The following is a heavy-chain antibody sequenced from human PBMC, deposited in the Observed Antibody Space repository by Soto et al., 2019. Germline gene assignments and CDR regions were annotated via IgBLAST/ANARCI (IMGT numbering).Heavy chain of an antibody. CDR3: ARGSNSNNWKLFDY. D-gene: IGHD1-1*01. CDR2: MYAAGST. V-gene: IGHV3-66*01. Sequence: EVQLVESGGGWVQPGGSLRLSCAVTGFTISSNYMNWVRQAPGKGLEWVSVMYAAGSTYYEDSVKGRFNISRDNSKNTVYLQMNSLRGEDTAVYYCARGSNSNNWKLFDYWGQGTLVTVSS. CDR1: GFTISSNY. J-gene: IGHJ4*02.